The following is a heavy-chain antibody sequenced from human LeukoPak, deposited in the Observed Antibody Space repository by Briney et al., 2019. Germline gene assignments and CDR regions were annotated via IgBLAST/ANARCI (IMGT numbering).Heavy chain of an antibody. J-gene: IGHJ4*02. CDR1: GFTFSSYG. Sequence: GRSLRLSCAASGFTFSSYGMHWVRQAPGKGLEWVAVISYDGSNTYYADSVKGRFTISRDNSKNMLYLQMNSLRAEDTAVYYCAKPYYYGSRSYMDYWGQGALVTVSS. CDR3: AKPYYYGSRSYMDY. CDR2: ISYDGSNT. V-gene: IGHV3-30*18. D-gene: IGHD3-10*01.